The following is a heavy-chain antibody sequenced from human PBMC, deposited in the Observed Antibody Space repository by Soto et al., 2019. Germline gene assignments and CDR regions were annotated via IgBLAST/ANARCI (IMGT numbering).Heavy chain of an antibody. V-gene: IGHV4-30-4*01. J-gene: IGHJ4*02. D-gene: IGHD4-17*01. CDR3: ARNHDYGGFFDY. CDR2: IYYSGST. Sequence: SETLSLTCTVSGGSISSGDYYWSWIRQPPGKGLEWIGYIYYSGSTYYNPSLKSRVTISVDTSKNQFSLKLSSVTAADTAVYYCARNHDYGGFFDYWGQGTLVTVSS. CDR1: GGSISSGDYY.